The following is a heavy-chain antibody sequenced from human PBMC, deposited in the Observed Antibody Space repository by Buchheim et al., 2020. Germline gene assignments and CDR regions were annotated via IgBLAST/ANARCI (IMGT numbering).Heavy chain of an antibody. CDR1: GFTFSSYA. V-gene: IGHV3-23*01. CDR3: AYSSGWYGGTPNLFDY. J-gene: IGHJ4*02. Sequence: EVQLLESGGGLVQPGGSLRLSCAASGFTFSSYAMSWVRQCPGKGLEWVSAFIGSGGSTYYADSVKGRFTISRDNSTIMPYSQMNSLRAEDTAVDYCAYSSGWYGGTPNLFDYWGQGTL. D-gene: IGHD6-19*01. CDR2: FIGSGGST.